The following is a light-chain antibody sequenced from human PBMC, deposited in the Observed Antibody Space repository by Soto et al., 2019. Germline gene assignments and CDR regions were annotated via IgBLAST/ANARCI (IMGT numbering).Light chain of an antibody. CDR3: SSYTTTNTYV. V-gene: IGLV2-14*01. J-gene: IGLJ1*01. CDR2: EVS. Sequence: QSVLTQPASVSGSPGQSITISCTGTSSEVGGYNYVSWYQHHPGKAPKLMIYEVSNRPSGVSNRFSGSKSGNTASLTISGLQAEDEADYYCSSYTTTNTYVFGTGTKLTVL. CDR1: SSEVGGYNY.